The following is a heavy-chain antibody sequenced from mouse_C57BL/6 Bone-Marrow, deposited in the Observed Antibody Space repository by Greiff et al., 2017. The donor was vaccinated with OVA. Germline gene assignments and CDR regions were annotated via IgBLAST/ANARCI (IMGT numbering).Heavy chain of an antibody. Sequence: VKLQESGPELVKPGASVKISCKASGYAFSSSWMNWVKQRPGTGLEWIGRIYPGDGDTKYNGKFKGKATLTADKSSSTAYMQLSSQTSEDSAVYFCARDTTVVAPFAYWGQGTLVTVSA. CDR2: IYPGDGDT. CDR3: ARDTTVVAPFAY. J-gene: IGHJ3*01. V-gene: IGHV1-82*01. CDR1: GYAFSSSW. D-gene: IGHD1-1*01.